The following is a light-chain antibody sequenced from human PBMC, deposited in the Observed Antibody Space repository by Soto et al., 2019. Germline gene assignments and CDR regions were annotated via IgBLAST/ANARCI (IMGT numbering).Light chain of an antibody. CDR2: GAS. V-gene: IGKV3D-20*02. J-gene: IGKJ5*01. CDR1: QSVSSSY. Sequence: EIVLTQSPATLSLSPGERATLSCRASQSVSSSYLAWYQQKPGQAPRLLIYGASSRATGIPDRFGGSRSGTEFTLTINSLEPEDFAVYYCQQRNVWPPITFGQGTRLEIK. CDR3: QQRNVWPPIT.